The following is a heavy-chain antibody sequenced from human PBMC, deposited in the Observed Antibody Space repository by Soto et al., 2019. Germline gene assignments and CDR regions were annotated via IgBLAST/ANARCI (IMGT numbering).Heavy chain of an antibody. CDR2: IYSIGTT. CDR3: ARDRDYGGFDY. V-gene: IGHV3-66*01. J-gene: IGHJ4*01. CDR1: GFIVSNNF. Sequence: EVQLVESGGDLVQPGGSLRLSCDASGFIVSNNFMSWVRQAPGKGLEWVSVIYSIGTTYYADSVKGRFTISRDTSKNTVYLQMNSLRGEDTAVYYCARDRDYGGFDYWGHGTLVTVSS. D-gene: IGHD4-17*01.